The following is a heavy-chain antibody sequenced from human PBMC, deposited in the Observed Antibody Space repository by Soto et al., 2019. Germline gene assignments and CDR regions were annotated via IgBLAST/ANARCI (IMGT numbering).Heavy chain of an antibody. CDR1: GGSISSSSYY. Sequence: QLQLQESGPGLVKPSETLSLTCTVSGGSISSSSYYWDWIRQPPGKGLEWIGNIYYSGYTYYNPSLRSRVTISIDTSRNQFSLKLRSVTAADTAVYYCARRDDFYPYDYWGQGTLVTVSS. D-gene: IGHD3-3*01. CDR2: IYYSGYT. CDR3: ARRDDFYPYDY. J-gene: IGHJ4*02. V-gene: IGHV4-39*01.